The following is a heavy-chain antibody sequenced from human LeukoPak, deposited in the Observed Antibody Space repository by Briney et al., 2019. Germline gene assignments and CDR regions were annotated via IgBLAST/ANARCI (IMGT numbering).Heavy chain of an antibody. CDR2: IYYSGST. CDR1: GGSISSSSYY. V-gene: IGHV4-39*01. J-gene: IGHJ3*02. CDR3: ARGPGTRAKRVVVRSFDI. D-gene: IGHD3-22*01. Sequence: PSETLSLTCTVSGGSISSSSYYWGWIRQPPGKGLEWIGSIYYSGSTYYNPSLKSRVTISVDTSKNQFSPKLSSVTAADTAVYYCARGPGTRAKRVVVRSFDIWGQGTMVTVSS.